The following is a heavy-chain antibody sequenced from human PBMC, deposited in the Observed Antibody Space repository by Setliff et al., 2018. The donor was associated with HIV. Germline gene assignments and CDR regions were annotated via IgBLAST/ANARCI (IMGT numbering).Heavy chain of an antibody. CDR3: ARAPYYDYRGLAVYYFDY. Sequence: KSSETLSLTCTVSGASSIYFWGWIRQPPGKGLEWIGSLYYSGSTYYNPSLKSRVTISVDTSKNHLSLKVSSLTAADTAVYYCARAPYYDYRGLAVYYFDYWGQGTLVTVSS. CDR1: GASSIYF. CDR2: LYYSGST. V-gene: IGHV4-39*07. D-gene: IGHD3-22*01. J-gene: IGHJ4*02.